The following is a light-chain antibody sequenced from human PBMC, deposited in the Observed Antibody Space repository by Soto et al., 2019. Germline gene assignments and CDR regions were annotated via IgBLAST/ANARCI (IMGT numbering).Light chain of an antibody. Sequence: QSVLTQPASVSGSLGQSITISCTGTARDIAGYNYISWYQQLPGKAPKLMIYQVTIRPSGISNRFSGSKSGNTASLTISGLQADDEAEYFCISYKTDDTFLLGTGTKVTVL. V-gene: IGLV2-14*01. CDR3: ISYKTDDTFL. J-gene: IGLJ1*01. CDR1: ARDIAGYNY. CDR2: QVT.